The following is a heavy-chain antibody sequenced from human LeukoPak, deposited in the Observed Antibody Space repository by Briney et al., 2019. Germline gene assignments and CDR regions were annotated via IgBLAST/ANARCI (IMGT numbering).Heavy chain of an antibody. D-gene: IGHD6-19*01. J-gene: IGHJ3*02. V-gene: IGHV3-53*01. CDR3: ARDSYSSAWYKAFDI. Sequence: PGGSLRLSCAASGFTVSNSYMNWVRQAPGKGLECVSVIYSGGGTYYADSVKGRFTISRDNSENTLYLQMNSLRAEDTAVYYCARDSYSSAWYKAFDIWGQGTVVTVSS. CDR1: GFTVSNSY. CDR2: IYSGGGT.